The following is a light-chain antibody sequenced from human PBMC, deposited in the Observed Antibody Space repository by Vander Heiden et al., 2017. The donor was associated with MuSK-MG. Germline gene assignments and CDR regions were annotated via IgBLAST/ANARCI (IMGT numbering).Light chain of an antibody. Sequence: QSALTQPRPVSGSPGQSVTISCPGTRSDVGGYHYVSWYQQHPGKAPKLMIYDVRKRPSGVPDRFSGSKSGNTASLTISGLQAEDEADYYCCSYAGSYTVVFGGGTKLTVL. CDR3: CSYAGSYTVV. CDR1: RSDVGGYHY. J-gene: IGLJ2*01. V-gene: IGLV2-11*01. CDR2: DVR.